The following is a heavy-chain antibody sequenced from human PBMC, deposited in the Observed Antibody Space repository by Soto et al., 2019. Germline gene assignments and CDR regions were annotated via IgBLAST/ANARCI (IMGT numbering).Heavy chain of an antibody. J-gene: IGHJ4*02. CDR3: ARAQPSYGVATIPVYFDY. CDR2: INPNSGGT. V-gene: IGHV1-2*04. D-gene: IGHD5-12*01. CDR1: GYTFTGYY. Sequence: GASVKVSCKASGYTFTGYYMHWVRQAPGQGLEWMGWINPNSGGTNYAQKFQGWVTMTRDTSISTAYMELSRLRSDDTAVYYCARAQPSYGVATIPVYFDYWGQGTLVTVSS.